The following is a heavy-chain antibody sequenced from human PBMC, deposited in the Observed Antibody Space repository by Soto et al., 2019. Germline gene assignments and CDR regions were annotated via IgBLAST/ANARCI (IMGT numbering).Heavy chain of an antibody. Sequence: SETLSLTCTVSGGSISSGGYYWSWIRQHPGKGLEWIGYIYYSGSTYYNPSLKSRVTISVDTSKNQFSLKLSSVTAADTAVYYCARDGYSSGWQYDYWGQGTLVTVSS. D-gene: IGHD6-19*01. V-gene: IGHV4-31*03. CDR1: GGSISSGGYY. CDR3: ARDGYSSGWQYDY. CDR2: IYYSGST. J-gene: IGHJ4*02.